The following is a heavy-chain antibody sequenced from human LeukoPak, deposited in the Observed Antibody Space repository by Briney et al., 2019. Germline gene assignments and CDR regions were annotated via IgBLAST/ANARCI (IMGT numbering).Heavy chain of an antibody. CDR2: IYYSGDT. Sequence: PSETLSLTCTVSGGSIRSSSYYWGWIRQPPGKGLEWIGNIYYSGDTYYNPSLKSRLTMSVDTSNNQFSLKLRSVTAADTAVYYCARRLGSAMYFDYWGQETQVSVSS. J-gene: IGHJ4*02. V-gene: IGHV4-39*01. CDR1: GGSIRSSSYY. D-gene: IGHD5-18*01. CDR3: ARRLGSAMYFDY.